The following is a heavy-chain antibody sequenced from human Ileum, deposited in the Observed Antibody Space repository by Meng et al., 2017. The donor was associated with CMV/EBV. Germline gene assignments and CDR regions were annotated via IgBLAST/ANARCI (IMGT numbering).Heavy chain of an antibody. J-gene: IGHJ6*02. D-gene: IGHD6-13*01. CDR1: GGSISTYY. Sequence: SETLSLTCTVSGGSISTYYWSWIRQPPGKGLEWIGFIYYSGNTDYSPSLKSRVIISLDTSKNQFPLKLKSVTAADTAVYYCERDIPSSSSYGMDVWGQGTTVTVSS. CDR3: ERDIPSSSSYGMDV. CDR2: IYYSGNT. V-gene: IGHV4-59*01.